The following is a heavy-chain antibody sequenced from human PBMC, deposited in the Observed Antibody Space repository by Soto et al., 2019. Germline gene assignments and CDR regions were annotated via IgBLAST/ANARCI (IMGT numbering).Heavy chain of an antibody. CDR1: GFTYNIYA. Sequence: EVQLLESGEALVQPGGSLRLSCAASGFTYNIYAMSWVRQAPGKGLEWVSGISAGVIDTYYADSVKGRFTVSRDDSKNMLYLQMNSLRADDTAVYYCAKQFSSSTWYPFDHWGRGTLVTVSS. J-gene: IGHJ4*02. V-gene: IGHV3-23*01. CDR3: AKQFSSSTWYPFDH. CDR2: ISAGVIDT. D-gene: IGHD6-13*01.